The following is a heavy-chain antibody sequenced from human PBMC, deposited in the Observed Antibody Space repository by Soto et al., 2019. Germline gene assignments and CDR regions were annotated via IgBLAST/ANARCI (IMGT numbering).Heavy chain of an antibody. Sequence: PGESLKISCKGSGYSFTSYWIGWVRQMPGKGLEWMGIIYPGDSDTRYSPSFQGQVTISADKSISTAYLQWSSLQASDTAMYYCARHPTHDYGDYGGAFDIWGQGTMVTVSS. D-gene: IGHD4-17*01. CDR2: IYPGDSDT. J-gene: IGHJ3*02. CDR1: GYSFTSYW. CDR3: ARHPTHDYGDYGGAFDI. V-gene: IGHV5-51*01.